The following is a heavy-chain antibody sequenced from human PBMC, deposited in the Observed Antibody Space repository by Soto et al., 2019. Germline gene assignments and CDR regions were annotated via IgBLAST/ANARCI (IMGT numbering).Heavy chain of an antibody. CDR3: SRDFSGYNSSGGNWFDP. Sequence: QVQLVESGGGLVKPGGSLRLSCAASGFTFSDYYMSWIRQAPGKGLEWVSYISSSSSYTNYADSVKGRFTISRDNAKNSLYLQMNSLRAEDTAVYYCSRDFSGYNSSGGNWFDPWGQGTLVTVSS. J-gene: IGHJ5*02. V-gene: IGHV3-11*06. CDR1: GFTFSDYY. CDR2: ISSSSSYT. D-gene: IGHD6-13*01.